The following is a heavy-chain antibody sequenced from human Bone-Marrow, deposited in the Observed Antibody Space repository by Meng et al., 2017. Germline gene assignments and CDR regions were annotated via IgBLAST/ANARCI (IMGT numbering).Heavy chain of an antibody. CDR1: GWSFRDNN. Sequence: VHLTHWCEGLLNPPKTLSPTCVVSGWSFRDNNGSWIRQPPGKGLEWIGEINHSGSTNYNPSLESRATISVDKSKNQFSLKLSSVTAADTAVYYCARVRVEYWYFDLWGRGTLVTVSS. CDR3: ARVRVEYWYFDL. V-gene: IGHV4-34*01. CDR2: INHSGST. J-gene: IGHJ2*01.